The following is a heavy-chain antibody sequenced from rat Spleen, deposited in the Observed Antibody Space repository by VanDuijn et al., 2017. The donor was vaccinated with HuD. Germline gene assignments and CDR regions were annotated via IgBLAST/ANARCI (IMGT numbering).Heavy chain of an antibody. J-gene: IGHJ2*01. CDR2: ISTGGGNT. CDR3: ASQRFLDYGYNSGYFDY. V-gene: IGHV5S13*01. CDR1: GFTFSNYD. Sequence: EVQLVESGGGLVQPGRSLKLSCAASGFTFSNYDMAWVRQAPTKGLEWIASISTGGGNTYYRDSVKGRFTISRDNAKNTQYLQMDSLRSEDTATYYCASQRFLDYGYNSGYFDYWGQGVMVTVSS. D-gene: IGHD1-9*01.